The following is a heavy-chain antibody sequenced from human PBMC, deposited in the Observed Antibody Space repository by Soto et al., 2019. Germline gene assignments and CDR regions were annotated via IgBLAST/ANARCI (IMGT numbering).Heavy chain of an antibody. CDR1: GASFSDYY. Sequence: SETLSLTCAVYGASFSDYYWSWIRQPPGKGLEWIGEIDHSGSTKYNPSLKSRVTISVDTSKSQFSLKLSSVTAADTAVYYCAKGQVRYNWLDPWGQGTLVTVSS. CDR2: IDHSGST. V-gene: IGHV4-34*01. J-gene: IGHJ5*02. CDR3: AKGQVRYNWLDP.